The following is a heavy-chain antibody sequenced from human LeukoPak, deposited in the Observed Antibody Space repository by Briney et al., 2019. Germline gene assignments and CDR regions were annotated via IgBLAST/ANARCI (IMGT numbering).Heavy chain of an antibody. CDR2: ISGSGGST. CDR3: AKPYLAWLLSPSYFDY. Sequence: GGSLRLSCAASGFAFSSYAMSWVRQAPGKGLEWVSAISGSGGSTYYADSVKGRFTISRDNSKNTLYLQMNSLRAEDTAVYYCAKPYLAWLLSPSYFDYWGQGTLVTVSS. J-gene: IGHJ4*02. CDR1: GFAFSSYA. D-gene: IGHD3-9*01. V-gene: IGHV3-23*01.